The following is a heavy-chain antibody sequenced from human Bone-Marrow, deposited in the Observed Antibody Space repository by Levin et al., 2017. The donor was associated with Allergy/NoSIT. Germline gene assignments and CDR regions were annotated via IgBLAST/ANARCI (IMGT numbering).Heavy chain of an antibody. CDR2: ISYDGTNV. D-gene: IGHD1-26*01. CDR1: GFTLSSFG. J-gene: IGHJ4*02. CDR3: ARGSREFDY. Sequence: GGSLRLSCAASGFTLSSFGMHWVRQAPGKGLEWVAVISYDGTNVNYGDFVDGRFTISRDNSKNTLYLQMNSLRAEDTAIYYCARGSREFDYWGQGILVTVSS. V-gene: IGHV3-30*03.